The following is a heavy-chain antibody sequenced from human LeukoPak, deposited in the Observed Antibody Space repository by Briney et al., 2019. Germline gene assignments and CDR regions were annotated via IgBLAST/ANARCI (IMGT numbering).Heavy chain of an antibody. D-gene: IGHD2-15*01. CDR3: AKGGCRGTCNPLAY. V-gene: IGHV3-23*01. CDR2: SGDSDGST. Sequence: GGSLRLSCAASGFTFSGSGMSWVRQAPGKGLEWISSSGDSDGSTYYADSLKGRLTISRDNSKNTLYLQMNNLRAEDTAAYYCAKGGCRGTCNPLAYWGQGALVTVSP. J-gene: IGHJ4*02. CDR1: GFTFSGSG.